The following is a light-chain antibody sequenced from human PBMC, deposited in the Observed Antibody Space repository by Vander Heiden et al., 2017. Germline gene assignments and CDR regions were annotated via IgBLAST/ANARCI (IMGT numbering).Light chain of an antibody. V-gene: IGLV1-44*01. CDR2: SNN. CDR1: SSNIGSNT. CDR3: AAWDDSLNGVV. J-gene: IGLJ2*01. Sequence: QSVLTQPPPASGTPRQRVTISCSGSSSNIGSNTVNWYQQLPGTAPKLLICSNNQRPSGVPDRFSGSKSGTSASLAISGLQSEDEADYYCAAWDDSLNGVVFGGGTKLTVL.